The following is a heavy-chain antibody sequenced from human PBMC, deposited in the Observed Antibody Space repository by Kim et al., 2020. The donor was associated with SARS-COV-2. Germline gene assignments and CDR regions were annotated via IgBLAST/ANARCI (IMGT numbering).Heavy chain of an antibody. Sequence: ASVKVSCKASGYTFTSYGISWVRQAPGQGLEWMGWISAYNGNTKYAQKLQGRVTMTTDTSTSTAYMELRSLRSDDTAVYYCARAEGRITIFGVVTAFDYWGQGTLVTVSS. CDR2: ISAYNGNT. CDR3: ARAEGRITIFGVVTAFDY. V-gene: IGHV1-18*01. D-gene: IGHD3-3*01. J-gene: IGHJ4*02. CDR1: GYTFTSYG.